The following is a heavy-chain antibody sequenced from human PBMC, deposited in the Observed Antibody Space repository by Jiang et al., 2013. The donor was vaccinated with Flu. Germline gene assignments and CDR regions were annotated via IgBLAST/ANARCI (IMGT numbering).Heavy chain of an antibody. J-gene: IGHJ4*02. CDR3: ATFAGATGTFDY. Sequence: GHGLEWMGIINPSGGSTTYAQKFQGRVIMTRDTSTSTVYMELSSLTSEDTAVYYCATFAGATGTFDYWGQGTLVTVSS. V-gene: IGHV1-46*01. CDR2: INPSGGST. D-gene: IGHD1-26*01.